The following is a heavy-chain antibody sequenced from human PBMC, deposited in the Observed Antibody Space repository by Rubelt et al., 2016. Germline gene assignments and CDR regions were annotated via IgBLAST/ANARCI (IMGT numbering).Heavy chain of an antibody. CDR3: AKDGASSL. CDR2: IYYSGST. CDR1: GGSITSHT. J-gene: IGHJ3*01. Sequence: QVLLQESGPGLVKPSEPLSLPCTVSGGSITSHTWSWIRQPPGKGLVWIGYIYYSGSTNYNPSLKIRVSISVDTSKNQLSLKLSSVTAADTAVYYCAKDGASSLWGQGTMVTVSS. D-gene: IGHD3-16*01. V-gene: IGHV4-59*11.